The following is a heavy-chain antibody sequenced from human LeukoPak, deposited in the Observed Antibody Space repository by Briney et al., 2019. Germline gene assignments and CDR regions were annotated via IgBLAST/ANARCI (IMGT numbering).Heavy chain of an antibody. V-gene: IGHV4-39*01. J-gene: IGHJ3*02. CDR1: GGSISSSSYY. CDR2: IYYSGST. Sequence: PSETLSLTCTVSGGSISSSSYYWGCIRQPPGKGLEWIGSIYYSGSTYYNPSLKSRVTISVDTSKNQFPLKLSSVTAADTAVYYCARRGFCSSTSCNDGFDIWGERPMVTVSS. CDR3: ARRGFCSSTSCNDGFDI. D-gene: IGHD2-2*01.